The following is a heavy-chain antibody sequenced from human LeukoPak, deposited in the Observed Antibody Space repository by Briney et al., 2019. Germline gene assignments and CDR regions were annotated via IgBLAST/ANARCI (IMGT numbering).Heavy chain of an antibody. Sequence: SETLSLTCNVSGASISRRTYYWGWICQPPGKGLEWIGSIHYSGSTFYNPSLKSRLTISVDTSKNQFSLNLRSVTAADTAVYYCARDGAPATGGSYYRWGQGTLVTVSS. J-gene: IGHJ4*02. V-gene: IGHV4-39*07. CDR3: ARDGAPATGGSYYR. CDR2: IHYSGST. D-gene: IGHD3-10*01. CDR1: GASISRRTYY.